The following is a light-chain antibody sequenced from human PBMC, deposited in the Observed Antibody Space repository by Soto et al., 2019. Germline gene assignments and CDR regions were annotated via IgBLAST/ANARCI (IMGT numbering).Light chain of an antibody. V-gene: IGLV4-69*01. CDR3: QTWATGPDWV. J-gene: IGLJ3*02. CDR1: SGHSTYA. CDR2: LDSDGSH. Sequence: QPVLTQSPSASASLGASVKLTCTLSSGHSTYAIAWHQQQPEKGPRYLMKLDSDGSHSKGDGIPDRFSGSSSGAERYLTISSLQSEDEADYYCQTWATGPDWVLGGGTKLTVL.